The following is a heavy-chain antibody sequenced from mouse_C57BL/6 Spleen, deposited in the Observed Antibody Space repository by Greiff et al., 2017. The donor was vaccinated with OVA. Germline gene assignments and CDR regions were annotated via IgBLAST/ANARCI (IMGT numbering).Heavy chain of an antibody. CDR1: GYSITSGYD. Sequence: EVQGVESGPGMVKPSQSLSLTCTVTGYSITSGYDWHWIRHFPGNKLEWMGYISYSGSTNYNPSLKSRISITHDTSKNHFFLKLNSVTTEDTATYYCATTVVAPGFAYWGQGTLVTVSA. J-gene: IGHJ3*01. D-gene: IGHD1-1*01. CDR3: ATTVVAPGFAY. CDR2: ISYSGST. V-gene: IGHV3-1*01.